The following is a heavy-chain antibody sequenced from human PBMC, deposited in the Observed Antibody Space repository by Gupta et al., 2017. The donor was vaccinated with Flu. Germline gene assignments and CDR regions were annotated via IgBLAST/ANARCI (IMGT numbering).Heavy chain of an antibody. J-gene: IGHJ4*02. CDR2: VTPNSGYT. CDR3: VRRDNLDY. CDR1: D. D-gene: IGHD3-9*01. V-gene: IGHV1-8*01. Sequence: DITWVRQAPGQGLEWMGWVTPNSGYTGYAQKFQGRLTLTRNTSISTAYMELSSLRSEDTAVYYCVRRDNLDYWGQGTLVTVPS.